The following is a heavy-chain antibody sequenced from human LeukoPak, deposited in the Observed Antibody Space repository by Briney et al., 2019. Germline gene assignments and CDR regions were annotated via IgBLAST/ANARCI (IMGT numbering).Heavy chain of an antibody. CDR2: ISSSGSTI. J-gene: IGHJ6*04. CDR1: GFTFSSYE. V-gene: IGHV3-48*03. D-gene: IGHD3-10*01. CDR3: ARADVLLWFGERILRGYYYGMDV. Sequence: GALRLSCAASGFTFSSYEMNWVRQAPGEGLEWVSYISSSGSTIYYADSVKGRFTISRDNAKNSLYLQMNSLRAEDTAVYYCARADVLLWFGERILRGYYYGMDVWGKGATVTVSS.